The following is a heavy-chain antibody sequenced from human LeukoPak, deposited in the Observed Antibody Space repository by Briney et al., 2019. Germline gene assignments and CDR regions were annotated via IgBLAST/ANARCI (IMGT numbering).Heavy chain of an antibody. D-gene: IGHD5-12*01. V-gene: IGHV3-23*01. CDR2: VSGSGSST. Sequence: GGSLRLSCAASGFTFSSYAMSWVRQAPGKGLEWGSGVSGSGSSTYYADSVKGRFTIPGDNSKNTLYLQMNSLRAEDTAVYYCAKDLDIVATIIGNWGQGTLVTVSS. CDR1: GFTFSSYA. J-gene: IGHJ4*02. CDR3: AKDLDIVATIIGN.